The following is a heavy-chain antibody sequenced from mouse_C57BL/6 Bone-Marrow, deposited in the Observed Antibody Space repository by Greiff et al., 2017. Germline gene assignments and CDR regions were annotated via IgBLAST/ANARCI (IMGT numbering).Heavy chain of an antibody. CDR3: AREGLGKAWFAY. CDR2: IYPGDGDT. CDR1: GYAFSSYW. J-gene: IGHJ3*01. Sequence: QVQLQQSGPELVKPGASVKISCKASGYAFSSYWMNWVKQRPGKGLEWIGRIYPGDGDTNYNGKLKGKATLTADKSYSTAYMQLSRLTSDDSAVYFCAREGLGKAWFAYWGQGTLVTVSS. V-gene: IGHV1-82*01. D-gene: IGHD4-1*01.